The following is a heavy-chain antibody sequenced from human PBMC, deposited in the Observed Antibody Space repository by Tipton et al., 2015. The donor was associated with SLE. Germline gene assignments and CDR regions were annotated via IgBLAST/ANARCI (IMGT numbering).Heavy chain of an antibody. CDR2: INYSGTT. Sequence: TLSLTCTVSGGSISSYYWSWIRQSPGKGLEWIGFINYSGTTNYNPSLKSRVIISVDKSKNQISLRLSSVTAADTAVYYCASSPKGDRGCDSAIDYWGQGTLITVSS. J-gene: IGHJ4*02. D-gene: IGHD5-12*01. CDR1: GGSISSYY. CDR3: ASSPKGDRGCDSAIDY. V-gene: IGHV4-59*01.